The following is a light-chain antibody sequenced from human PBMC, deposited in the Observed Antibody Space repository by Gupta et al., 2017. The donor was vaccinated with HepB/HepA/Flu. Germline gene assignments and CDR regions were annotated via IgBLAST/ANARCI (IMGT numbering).Light chain of an antibody. J-gene: IGKJ3*01. CDR2: TAS. CDR3: QQTYSVPPT. CDR1: QSILRY. V-gene: IGKV1-39*01. Sequence: DIKTTQSLSTLSASAGDRVTITCRSSQSILRYLNWFQKKPGKAPNLLIYTASSLQSGVPSRFSGGGSWTDFTLNISSLQPEDFATYYCQQTYSVPPTFGPGTKVDVK.